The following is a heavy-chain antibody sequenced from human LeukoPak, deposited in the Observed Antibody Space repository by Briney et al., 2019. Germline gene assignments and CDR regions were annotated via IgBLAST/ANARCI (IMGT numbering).Heavy chain of an antibody. D-gene: IGHD3-9*01. CDR1: GFTFRRYG. V-gene: IGHV3-23*01. Sequence: GGSLRLSCAASGFTFRRYGMSWVRQAQGKGLEWVSAISGSGGSTYYADSVKGRFTISRDNSKKTLYLQMNSLRTEDTALYYCVRDDILTGYPTPFDYWGQGTLVTVSS. J-gene: IGHJ4*02. CDR3: VRDDILTGYPTPFDY. CDR2: ISGSGGST.